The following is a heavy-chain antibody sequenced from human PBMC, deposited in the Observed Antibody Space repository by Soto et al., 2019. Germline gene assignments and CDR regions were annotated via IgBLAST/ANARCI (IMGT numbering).Heavy chain of an antibody. CDR2: FYHSGNS. D-gene: IGHD6-6*01. J-gene: IGHJ6*01. CDR1: GGSIRSYY. V-gene: IGHV4-59*01. CDR3: ARSSSVDPYGSVNGGLDV. Sequence: SETLSLTCSVSGGSIRSYYWSWIRQSPEKGLEWIGYFYHSGNSNYNPSLKSRVTISVDTSKNQLYLSLRSVTAADTAVYFCARSSSVDPYGSVNGGLDVWGQGTTVTVSS.